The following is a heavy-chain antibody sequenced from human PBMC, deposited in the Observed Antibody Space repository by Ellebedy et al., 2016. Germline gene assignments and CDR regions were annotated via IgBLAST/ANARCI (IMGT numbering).Heavy chain of an antibody. CDR3: AREHMVRVRWGYYYYGMDV. CDR2: IYTSGST. CDR1: GGSISSYY. D-gene: IGHD3-10*01. J-gene: IGHJ6*02. V-gene: IGHV4-4*07. Sequence: SETLSLXXTVSGGSISSYYWSWIRQPAGKGLEWIGRIYTSGSTNYNPSLKSRVTMSVDTSKNQFSLKLSSVTAADTAVYYCAREHMVRVRWGYYYYGMDVWGQGTTVTVSS.